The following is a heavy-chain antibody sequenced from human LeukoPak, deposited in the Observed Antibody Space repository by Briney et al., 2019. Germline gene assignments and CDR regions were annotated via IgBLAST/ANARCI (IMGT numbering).Heavy chain of an antibody. V-gene: IGHV3-48*01. Sequence: GGSLRLSCAASGFTFSSYDMHWVRQAPGKGLEWVAYISSSGSNIYYADSVKGRFTISRDNSKNSLYLQMNSLRAEDTAVYYCARDQHVAEPSETFDLWGRGTLVTVSS. CDR3: ARDQHVAEPSETFDL. CDR1: GFTFSSYD. CDR2: ISSSGSNI. J-gene: IGHJ2*01. D-gene: IGHD6-19*01.